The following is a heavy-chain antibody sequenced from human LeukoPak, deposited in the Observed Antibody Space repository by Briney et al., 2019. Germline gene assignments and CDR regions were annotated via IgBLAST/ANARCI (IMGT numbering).Heavy chain of an antibody. CDR1: GGSISSYY. Sequence: SETLSLTCSVSGGSISSYYWSWIRQPAGKGLECIGRISSSGSTNYKPSLKSRVTMSVDTSKNQFFLKLSSVTAADTAVYYCARSPRRPHFYSSGSYYYYFDYWGQGTLVTVSS. CDR3: ARSPRRPHFYSSGSYYYYFDY. D-gene: IGHD3-10*01. V-gene: IGHV4-4*07. CDR2: ISSSGST. J-gene: IGHJ4*02.